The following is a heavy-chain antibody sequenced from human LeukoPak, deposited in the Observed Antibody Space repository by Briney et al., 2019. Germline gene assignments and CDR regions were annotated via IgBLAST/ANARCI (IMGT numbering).Heavy chain of an antibody. CDR1: GGSISSYY. J-gene: IGHJ3*02. CDR2: IYYSGST. Sequence: LETLSLTCTVSGGSISSYYWSWIRQPPGKGLEWIGYIYYSGSTNYNPSLKSRVTISVDTSKNQFSLKLSSVTAADTAVYYCAREWELPDAFDIWGQGTMVTVSS. CDR3: AREWELPDAFDI. D-gene: IGHD1-26*01. V-gene: IGHV4-59*01.